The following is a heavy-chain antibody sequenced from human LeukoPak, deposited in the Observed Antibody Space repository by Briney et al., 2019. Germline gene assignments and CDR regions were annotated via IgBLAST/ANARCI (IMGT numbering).Heavy chain of an antibody. D-gene: IGHD3-3*01. J-gene: IGHJ4*02. CDR3: ASSDFWSGYYTRFDY. CDR2: IYTSGST. CDR1: GGSISSGSYY. Sequence: SQTPSLTCTVSGGSISSGSYYWSWIRQPAGKGLEWIGRIYTSGSTNYNPSLKSRVTISVDTSKNQFSLKLSSVTAADTAVYYCASSDFWSGYYTRFDYWGQGTLVTVSS. V-gene: IGHV4-61*02.